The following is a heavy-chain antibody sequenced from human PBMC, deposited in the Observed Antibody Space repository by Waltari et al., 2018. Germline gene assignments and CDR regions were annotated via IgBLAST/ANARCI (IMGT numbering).Heavy chain of an antibody. CDR1: GYTFTDYY. V-gene: IGHV1-69-2*01. CDR2: VDPEEGET. CDR3: FRATYSGFDY. Sequence: EVQLVQSGAEVKKPGATVKISCKASGYTFTDYYMHWVQQAPGKGLEWMGRVDPEEGETIYAEKFQGRVTITADTSTDTAYMELSSLRSEDTAVYYCFRATYSGFDYWGQGTLVTVSS. D-gene: IGHD4-4*01. J-gene: IGHJ4*02.